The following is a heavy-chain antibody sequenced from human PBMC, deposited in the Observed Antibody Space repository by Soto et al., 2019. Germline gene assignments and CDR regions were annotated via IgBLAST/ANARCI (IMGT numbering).Heavy chain of an antibody. V-gene: IGHV3-11*01. CDR3: ARDPITLSFDY. CDR2: ISSSGSTI. J-gene: IGHJ4*02. Sequence: GGSLRLSCAASGFTFSDYYMSWIRQAPGKGLEWVSYISSSGSTIYYADSVKARFTISRDNAKNSLYLQMNSLRAEDTAVYYCARDPITLSFDYWGQGTLVTVSS. D-gene: IGHD1-20*01. CDR1: GFTFSDYY.